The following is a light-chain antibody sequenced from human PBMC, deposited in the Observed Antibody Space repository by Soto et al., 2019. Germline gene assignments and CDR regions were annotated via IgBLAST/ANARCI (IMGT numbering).Light chain of an antibody. J-gene: IGKJ4*01. Sequence: DIQLTQSPSFLSASVGDRVAITCRASQGISSFLAWYEQKPGESPKLLISAASTLQSGVPSRFSGSGAGTEFTLTISSLQPEDLATDFCQQLNSYPLTFGGGTKVDIK. CDR1: QGISSF. CDR3: QQLNSYPLT. V-gene: IGKV1-9*01. CDR2: AAS.